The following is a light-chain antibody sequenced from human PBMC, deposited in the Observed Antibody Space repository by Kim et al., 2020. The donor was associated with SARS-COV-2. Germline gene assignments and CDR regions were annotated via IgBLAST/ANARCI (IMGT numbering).Light chain of an antibody. CDR2: EVS. Sequence: DIVMTQTPLSSPVALGQPASISCRSSQSLVHSNGNTYLSWFQQRPGQPPRLLIYEVSSRVSGVPDRFSGSGAGTDFTLTISRLETEDGGFYYYCMQATHFPWTFGQGTKVDIK. CDR1: QSLVHSNGNTY. V-gene: IGKV2-24*01. CDR3: MQATHFPWT. J-gene: IGKJ1*01.